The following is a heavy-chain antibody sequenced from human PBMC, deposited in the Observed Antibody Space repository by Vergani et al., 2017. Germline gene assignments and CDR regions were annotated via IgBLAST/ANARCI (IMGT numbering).Heavy chain of an antibody. CDR3: AADEYYYDSSGYAI. V-gene: IGHV1-58*01. Sequence: QMQLVQSGPEVKKPGTSVKVSCKASGFTFTSSAVQWVRQARGQRLEWIGWIVVGSGNTNYAQKFQERVTITRDMSTSTAYMELSSLRSEDTAVYYCAADEYYYDSSGYAIWGQGTMVTVSS. J-gene: IGHJ3*02. CDR1: GFTFTSSA. D-gene: IGHD3-22*01. CDR2: IVVGSGNT.